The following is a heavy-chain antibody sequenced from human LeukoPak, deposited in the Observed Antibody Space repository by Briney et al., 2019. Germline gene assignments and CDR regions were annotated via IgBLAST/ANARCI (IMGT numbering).Heavy chain of an antibody. CDR1: GGSIRSYY. J-gene: IGHJ4*02. Sequence: SETLSLTCTVSGGSIRSYYWSWIRRPPGKGLEWIGYIYYSGSTNYNPSLKSRVTISVDTSKNQFSLKLSSVTAADTAVYYCARAPGYYFDYWGQGTPVTVSS. V-gene: IGHV4-59*01. CDR2: IYYSGST. CDR3: ARAPGYYFDY.